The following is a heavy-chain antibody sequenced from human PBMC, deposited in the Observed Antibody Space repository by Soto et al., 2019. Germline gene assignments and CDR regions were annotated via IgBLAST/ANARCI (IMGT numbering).Heavy chain of an antibody. J-gene: IGHJ5*02. CDR3: ARATAYCGGDCYLDPVNWFDP. Sequence: ASVKVSCKASGGTFSSYAISCVRQAPGQGLEWMGGIIPIFGTANYAQKFQGRVTITADESTSTAYMELSSLRSEDTAVYYCARATAYCGGDCYLDPVNWFDPWGHGTLVTVSS. V-gene: IGHV1-69*13. D-gene: IGHD2-21*02. CDR2: IIPIFGTA. CDR1: GGTFSSYA.